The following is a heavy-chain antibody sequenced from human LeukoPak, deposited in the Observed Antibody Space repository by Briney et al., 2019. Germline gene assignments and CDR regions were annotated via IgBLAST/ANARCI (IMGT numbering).Heavy chain of an antibody. J-gene: IGHJ6*03. Sequence: GGSLRLSCSASGFTFTTYGMNWVRQAPGKGLEWVSGIGGSGTRTYYADSVKGRFTISRDNSKNTLYLQMNSLRDEDTAVYYCAKAIHTQQLVPISYYYMDVWGKGTTVTVSS. D-gene: IGHD6-13*01. CDR3: AKAIHTQQLVPISYYYMDV. CDR2: IGGSGTRT. CDR1: GFTFTTYG. V-gene: IGHV3-23*01.